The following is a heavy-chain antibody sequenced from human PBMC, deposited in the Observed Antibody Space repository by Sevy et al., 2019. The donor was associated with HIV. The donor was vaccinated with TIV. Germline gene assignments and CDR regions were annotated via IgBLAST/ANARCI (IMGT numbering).Heavy chain of an antibody. CDR2: VYSGGAT. J-gene: IGHJ6*02. CDR3: ARVGYCRAGTCFSGFYYAMDV. Sequence: GGSLRLSCAVSGFTLTNEFFSWVRQAPGKGLEWVAVVYSGGATYYADSVKGRFTISRDKSKSTLYLQMKSLRAEDTAVSYCARVGYCRAGTCFSGFYYAMDVWGQGTTVTVSS. CDR1: GFTLTNEF. D-gene: IGHD2-15*01. V-gene: IGHV3-53*01.